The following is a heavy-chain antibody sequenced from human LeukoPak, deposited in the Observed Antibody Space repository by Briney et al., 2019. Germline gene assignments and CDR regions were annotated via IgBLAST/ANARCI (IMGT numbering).Heavy chain of an antibody. CDR3: ARGDLTGTRIYYYGMDV. CDR2: INPNSGGT. Sequence: GASVRVSCKASGYTFTGYYMHWVRQAPGQGLEWMGWINPNSGGTNYAQNFQGWVTMTRDMSISTAYMELSRLRSDDTAVYYCARGDLTGTRIYYYGMDVWGQGTTVTVSS. V-gene: IGHV1-2*04. D-gene: IGHD1-20*01. CDR1: GYTFTGYY. J-gene: IGHJ6*02.